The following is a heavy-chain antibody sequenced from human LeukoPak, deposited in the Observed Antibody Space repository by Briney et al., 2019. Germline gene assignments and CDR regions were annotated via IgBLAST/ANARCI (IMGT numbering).Heavy chain of an antibody. J-gene: IGHJ4*02. D-gene: IGHD6-13*01. CDR2: IYYSGTT. Sequence: SETLSLTCTVSGGSISSYYWSWIRQPPGKGLEWIGYIYYSGTTNYNPSLKSRVTILVDTSKNQFSLSLSSVTAADTAVYYCARRGIAAAGYDYWGQGTLVTVSS. CDR3: ARRGIAAAGYDY. V-gene: IGHV4-59*08. CDR1: GGSISSYY.